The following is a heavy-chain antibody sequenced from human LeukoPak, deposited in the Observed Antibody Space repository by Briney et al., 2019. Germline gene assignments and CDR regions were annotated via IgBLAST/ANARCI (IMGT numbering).Heavy chain of an antibody. D-gene: IGHD6-6*01. J-gene: IGHJ4*02. CDR1: GGTFSSYA. CDR2: IIPIFGTA. CDR3: ARDHGSSGLGIDY. V-gene: IGHV1-69*13. Sequence: AASVKVSCKASGGTFSSYAISWVRQAPGQGLEWMGGIIPIFGTANYAQKFQGRVTITADESTSTAYMELSSLRSEDTAVYYCARDHGSSGLGIDYWGQGTLVTVSS.